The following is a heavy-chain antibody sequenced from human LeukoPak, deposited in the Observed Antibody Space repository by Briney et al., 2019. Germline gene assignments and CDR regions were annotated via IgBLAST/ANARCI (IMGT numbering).Heavy chain of an antibody. CDR1: GFTFSSYS. D-gene: IGHD3-3*01. Sequence: PGGSLRLSCAASGFTFSSYSMNWVRQAPGEGLEWVSYISSSSSTIYYADSVKGRFTISRDNAKNSLYLQMNSLRAEDTAVYYCARGPITIFGVVLTPLDYWGQGTLVTVSS. V-gene: IGHV3-48*01. CDR2: ISSSSSTI. J-gene: IGHJ4*02. CDR3: ARGPITIFGVVLTPLDY.